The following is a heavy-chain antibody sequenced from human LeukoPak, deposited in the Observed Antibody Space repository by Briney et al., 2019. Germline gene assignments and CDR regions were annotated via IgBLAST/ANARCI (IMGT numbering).Heavy chain of an antibody. J-gene: IGHJ4*02. Sequence: GGSLRLSCAASGFTFSNAWMSWVRQAPGKGLEWVGRIKSKTDGGTTDYAAPVKGRFTISRDDSKNTLYLQMNSLKTEDTAVYYCTTDYNWNGGFDYWGQGTLVTVSS. CDR3: TTDYNWNGGFDY. CDR2: IKSKTDGGTT. V-gene: IGHV3-15*01. D-gene: IGHD1-1*01. CDR1: GFTFSNAW.